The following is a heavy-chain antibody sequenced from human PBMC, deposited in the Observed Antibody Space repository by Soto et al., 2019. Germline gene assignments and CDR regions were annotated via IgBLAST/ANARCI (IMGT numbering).Heavy chain of an antibody. CDR1: GYTFTSYA. Sequence: ASVKVSCKASGYTFTSYAMHWLRQAPGQRLEWMGWINAGNGNTKYSQKFQGRVTITRDTSASTAYMELSSLRSEDTAVYYCARALYYDILTGYYRTPGFDYWGQGTLVTVSS. J-gene: IGHJ4*02. CDR2: INAGNGNT. D-gene: IGHD3-9*01. V-gene: IGHV1-3*01. CDR3: ARALYYDILTGYYRTPGFDY.